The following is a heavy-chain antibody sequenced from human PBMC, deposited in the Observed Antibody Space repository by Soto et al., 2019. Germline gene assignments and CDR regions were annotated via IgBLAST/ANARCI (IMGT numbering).Heavy chain of an antibody. Sequence: GASVKVSCKASGGTFSSYTISWVRQAPGQGLEWMGRIIPILGIANYAQKFQGRVTITADKSTSTAYMELSSLRSEDTAVYYCASGIAAAGSQLYSYMNVWGKGTTVTVSS. CDR2: IIPILGIA. CDR3: ASGIAAAGSQLYSYMNV. J-gene: IGHJ6*03. CDR1: GGTFSSYT. D-gene: IGHD6-13*01. V-gene: IGHV1-69*02.